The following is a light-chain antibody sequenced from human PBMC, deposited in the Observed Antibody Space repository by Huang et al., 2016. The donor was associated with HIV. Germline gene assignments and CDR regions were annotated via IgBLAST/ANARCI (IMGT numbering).Light chain of an antibody. Sequence: DIVMTQSPDSLAVSLGERATINCKSSQSVLYSSNNKNYLAWYQQKPGQPPKLLIDWADTRESGVTERFSGSGSGTDFTRTISSLQAEDVAVYYCQQYYSTPLTFGGGTKVEIK. CDR2: WAD. CDR1: QSVLYSSNNKNY. V-gene: IGKV4-1*01. CDR3: QQYYSTPLT. J-gene: IGKJ4*01.